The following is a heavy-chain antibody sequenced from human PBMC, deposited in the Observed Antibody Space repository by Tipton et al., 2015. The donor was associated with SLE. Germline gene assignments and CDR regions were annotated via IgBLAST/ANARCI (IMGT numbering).Heavy chain of an antibody. CDR1: GFTFSSYE. V-gene: IGHV3-48*03. D-gene: IGHD1-26*01. J-gene: IGHJ4*02. Sequence: SLRLSCAASGFTFSSYEMNWVRQAPGKGLEWVSYISSSGSTIYYADSVKGRFTIPRDNAKNSLYLQMNSLRAEDTAVYYCARQGVSGSYDYWGQGTLVTVSS. CDR3: ARQGVSGSYDY. CDR2: ISSSGSTI.